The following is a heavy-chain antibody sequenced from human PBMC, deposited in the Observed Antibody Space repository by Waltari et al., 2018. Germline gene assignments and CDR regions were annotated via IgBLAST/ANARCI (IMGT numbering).Heavy chain of an antibody. CDR2: VDPEDGET. CDR1: GYTLPDYY. D-gene: IGHD6-19*01. CDR3: AKRGAGKLDY. Sequence: EVQLVQSGAEVKKPGATVKISCKASGYTLPDYYMHWVQQAPGKWLEWMGRVDPEDGETIYAEKFQGRVTITADTSTDTAYMELSSLRSEDTAVYYCAKRGAGKLDYWGQGTLVTVSS. V-gene: IGHV1-69-2*01. J-gene: IGHJ4*02.